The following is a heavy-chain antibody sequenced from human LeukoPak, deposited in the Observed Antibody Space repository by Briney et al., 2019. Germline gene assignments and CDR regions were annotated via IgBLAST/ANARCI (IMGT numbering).Heavy chain of an antibody. D-gene: IGHD3-3*01. V-gene: IGHV3-53*01. Sequence: PGGSMRLSCAASVFTFSSNYISWVRQAPWKGLEWVSVIYSGGSTYYADSVKGRFTISRDNSKNTLYLQMNSLRAEDTAVYYCARDRRFYNYGMDVWGQGTTVTVSS. CDR3: ARDRRFYNYGMDV. CDR2: IYSGGST. CDR1: VFTFSSNY. J-gene: IGHJ6*02.